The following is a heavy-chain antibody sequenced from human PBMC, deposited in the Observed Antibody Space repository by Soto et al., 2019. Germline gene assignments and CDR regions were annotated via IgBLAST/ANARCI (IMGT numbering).Heavy chain of an antibody. CDR2: ISAYNGNT. V-gene: IGHV1-18*01. CDR1: GYTFTSYG. CDR3: AREIVVVVAATDGGQGMDV. D-gene: IGHD2-15*01. J-gene: IGHJ6*02. Sequence: ASLKVSCKASGYTFTSYGISWVRQAPGQGLEWMGWISAYNGNTNYAQKLQGRVTMTTDTSTSTAYMELRSLRSDDTAVYYCAREIVVVVAATDGGQGMDVWGQGTTVNVSS.